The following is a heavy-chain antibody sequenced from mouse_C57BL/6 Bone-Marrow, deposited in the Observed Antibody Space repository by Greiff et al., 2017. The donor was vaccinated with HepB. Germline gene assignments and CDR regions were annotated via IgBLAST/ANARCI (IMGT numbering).Heavy chain of an antibody. J-gene: IGHJ4*01. V-gene: IGHV1-15*01. Sequence: QVQLQQSGAELVRPGASVTLSCKASGYTFTDYEMHWVKQTPVHGLEWIGAIDPETGGTAYNQKFKGKAILTADKSSSTAYMELRSLTSDDSAVYYCTRLYDGYSYYAMDYWGQGTSVTVSS. CDR3: TRLYDGYSYYAMDY. CDR1: GYTFTDYE. D-gene: IGHD2-3*01. CDR2: IDPETGGT.